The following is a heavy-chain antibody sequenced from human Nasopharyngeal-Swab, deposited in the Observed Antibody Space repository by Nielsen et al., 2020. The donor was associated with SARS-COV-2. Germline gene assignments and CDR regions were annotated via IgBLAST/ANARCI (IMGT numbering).Heavy chain of an antibody. CDR2: INQDGGDK. J-gene: IGHJ4*02. CDR1: GLTFSSHW. V-gene: IGHV3-7*01. CDR3: ARDTGGQLGY. D-gene: IGHD6-13*01. Sequence: ETLSLTCAGSGLTFSSHWMSWVRQAPGKGPEWVAKINQDGGDKYYVDSVKGRFTISRDNAKNSLYLQMNSLRAEDTAVYYCARDTGGQLGYWGQGTLVTVSS.